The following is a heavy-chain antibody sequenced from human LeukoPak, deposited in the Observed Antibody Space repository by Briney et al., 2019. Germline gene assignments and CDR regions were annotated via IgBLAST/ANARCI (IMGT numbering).Heavy chain of an antibody. Sequence: SETLSLTCAVYGGSFSGYYWSWIRQPPGKGLEWIGEINHSGSTNYNPSLKSRVTISVDTSKNQFSLKLSSVTAADTAVYYCARHARRDSRHFDYWGQGTLVTVSS. CDR2: INHSGST. D-gene: IGHD6-13*01. V-gene: IGHV4-34*01. J-gene: IGHJ4*02. CDR3: ARHARRDSRHFDY. CDR1: GGSFSGYY.